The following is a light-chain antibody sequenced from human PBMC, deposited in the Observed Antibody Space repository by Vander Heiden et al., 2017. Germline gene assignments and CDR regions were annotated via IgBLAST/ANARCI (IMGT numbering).Light chain of an antibody. J-gene: IGLJ3*02. CDR2: EGS. CDR1: RSDVWSYNL. CDR3: CSYAGSSTWV. Sequence: QPAPTQPAPVSGSPGQSITISCTGTRSDVWSYNLVSWYQQHPGKAPKLMIYEGSKRPSGVSNRFSVSKSGNTASLTISGLQAEDEADYYCCSYAGSSTWVFGGGTKLTVL. V-gene: IGLV2-23*01.